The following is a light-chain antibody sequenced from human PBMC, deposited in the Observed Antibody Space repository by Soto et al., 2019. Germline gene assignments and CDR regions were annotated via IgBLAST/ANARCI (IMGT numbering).Light chain of an antibody. CDR1: QSVSSN. J-gene: IGKJ3*01. V-gene: IGKV3-15*01. Sequence: EIVMTQSPATLSVSPGERATLSCRASQSVSSNLAWYQQKPGQAPRLLIYGASTRATGIPARFSGSGSGTDFTLTISSLQPEDFATYYCQQSYSTPITFGPGTKVDIK. CDR2: GAS. CDR3: QQSYSTPIT.